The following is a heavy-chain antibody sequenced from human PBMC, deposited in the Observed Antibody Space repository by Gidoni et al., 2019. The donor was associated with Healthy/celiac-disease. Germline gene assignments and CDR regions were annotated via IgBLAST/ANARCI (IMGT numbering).Heavy chain of an antibody. D-gene: IGHD4-17*01. V-gene: IGHV3-33*01. CDR2: IWYDGSNK. CDR3: ASYGDRTGGLDY. CDR1: GFTFSSYG. Sequence: LSCAASGFTFSSYGMHWVRQAPGKGLEWVAVIWYDGSNKYYADSVKGRFTISRDNSKNTLYLQMNSLRAEDTAVYYCASYGDRTGGLDYWGQGTLVTVSS. J-gene: IGHJ4*02.